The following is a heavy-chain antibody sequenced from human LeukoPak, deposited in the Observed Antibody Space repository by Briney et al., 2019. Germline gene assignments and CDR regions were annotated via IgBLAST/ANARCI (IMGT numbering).Heavy chain of an antibody. CDR3: ARDESGRAWKLLVAAAGEGFDY. Sequence: ASVKVSCKASGYTFTSYGISWVRQAPGQGLEWMGWISAYNGNTNYAQKLQGRVTMTTDTSTSTAYMELRSLRSDDTAVYYCARDESGRAWKLLVAAAGEGFDYWGQGTLVTVSS. CDR2: ISAYNGNT. D-gene: IGHD6-13*01. V-gene: IGHV1-18*01. CDR1: GYTFTSYG. J-gene: IGHJ4*02.